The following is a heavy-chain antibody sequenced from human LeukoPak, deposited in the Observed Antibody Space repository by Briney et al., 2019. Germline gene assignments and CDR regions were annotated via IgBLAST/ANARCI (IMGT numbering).Heavy chain of an antibody. J-gene: IGHJ6*03. CDR1: GFTFSSYE. D-gene: IGHD6-19*01. V-gene: IGHV3-48*03. Sequence: TGGSLRLSCAASGFTFSSYEMNWVRQAPGKGLEWVSYIGSSSSTMFYADSVKGRFTISRDNAKNTLNLQMNSLRAEDTAVYYCARDGEYSSGPFYYYYYMDVWGKGTTVTISS. CDR3: ARDGEYSSGPFYYYYYMDV. CDR2: IGSSSSTM.